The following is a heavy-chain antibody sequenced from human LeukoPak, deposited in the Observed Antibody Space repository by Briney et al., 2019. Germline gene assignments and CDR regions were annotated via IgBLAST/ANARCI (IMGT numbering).Heavy chain of an antibody. CDR1: GGSISSSSYY. D-gene: IGHD4-11*01. Sequence: SETLSLTCTVSGGSISSSSYYWGWIRQPPGKGLEWIGSIYYSGSTYYNPSLKSRVTISVDTSKNQFSLKLSSVTAADTAVYYCASDDYNNYVGGPFDYWGQGTLVTVSS. V-gene: IGHV4-39*01. CDR3: ASDDYNNYVGGPFDY. J-gene: IGHJ4*02. CDR2: IYYSGST.